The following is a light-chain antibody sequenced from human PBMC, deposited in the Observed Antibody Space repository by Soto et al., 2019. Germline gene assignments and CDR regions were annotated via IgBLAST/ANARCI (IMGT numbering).Light chain of an antibody. CDR2: GAS. CDR3: QQYGSSPWT. V-gene: IGKV3-20*01. Sequence: EIVLTQSPGTLSLSPGERATLSYRASQSVSSSYLAWYQQKPGQAPRPLIYGASSRAIGIPDRFSGSGSGTDFTLTISRLEPEDFAVYYCQQYGSSPWTFGQGTKVEI. J-gene: IGKJ1*01. CDR1: QSVSSSY.